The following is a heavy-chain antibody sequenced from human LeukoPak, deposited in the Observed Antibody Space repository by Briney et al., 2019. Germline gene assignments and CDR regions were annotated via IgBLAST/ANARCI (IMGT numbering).Heavy chain of an antibody. CDR2: INPSGGST. CDR3: ARDLGYCSSTTCQRPYYYYMDV. D-gene: IGHD2-2*01. V-gene: IGHV1-46*01. CDR1: GYTFTSYY. Sequence: ASVKVSCKASGYTFTSYYMHWVRQAPGQGLEWMGIINPSGGSTSYAQKFQGRVTMTRDTSTSTAYMELSSLRSEDTAVYYCARDLGYCSSTTCQRPYYYYMDVWGKGITVTVSS. J-gene: IGHJ6*03.